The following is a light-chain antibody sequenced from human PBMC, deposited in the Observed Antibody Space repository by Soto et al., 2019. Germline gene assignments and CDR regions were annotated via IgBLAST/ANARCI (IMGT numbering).Light chain of an antibody. V-gene: IGKV1-5*01. Sequence: DIQMTQSPSTLSASVGDRVTITCRASQSISRWLGWYQQKPGKAPKLLIHDASRLESGVPSRFSGSGSGTEFTLTISSLQPDDFATYYCQQYNSYPITFGQGTRLEIK. CDR3: QQYNSYPIT. J-gene: IGKJ5*01. CDR2: DAS. CDR1: QSISRW.